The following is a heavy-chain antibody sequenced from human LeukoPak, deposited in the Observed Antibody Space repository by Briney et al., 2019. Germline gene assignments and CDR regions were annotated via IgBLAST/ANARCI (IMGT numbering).Heavy chain of an antibody. J-gene: IGHJ5*02. Sequence: TSVKVSCKASGFTFTSSAVQWVRQARGQRLEWIGWIVVGSGNTNYAQKFQERVTITRDMSTSTAYMELSSLRSEDTAVYYCARCLGFGMVRGVIVDNWIDPWGQGTLVTVSS. V-gene: IGHV1-58*01. CDR3: ARCLGFGMVRGVIVDNWIDP. D-gene: IGHD3-10*01. CDR2: IVVGSGNT. CDR1: GFTFTSSA.